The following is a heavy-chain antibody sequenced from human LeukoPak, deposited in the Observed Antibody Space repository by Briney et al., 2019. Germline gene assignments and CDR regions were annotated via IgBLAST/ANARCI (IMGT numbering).Heavy chain of an antibody. V-gene: IGHV3-74*01. CDR2: ISSDGSGT. D-gene: IGHD3-22*01. CDR1: GFTFSSYW. CDR3: ARANHPTYYDRSGYYQDY. Sequence: GWSLRLSCSVSGFTFSSYWMHWVRQAPGKGLVWLLLISSDGSGTSYAESVKGRFTISRDNAKNTLSLQMNSLRAEDTGVYYCARANHPTYYDRSGYYQDYWGQGTLVTVSS. J-gene: IGHJ4*02.